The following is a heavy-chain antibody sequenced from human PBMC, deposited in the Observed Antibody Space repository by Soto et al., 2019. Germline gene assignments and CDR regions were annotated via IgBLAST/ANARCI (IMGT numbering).Heavy chain of an antibody. CDR2: INQDGSAI. CDR1: GFTFSTYW. J-gene: IGHJ4*02. V-gene: IGHV3-7*05. Sequence: EVQLVESGGGLVQPGGSLRLSCAASGFTFSTYWRTWVRQAQGKGLERLANINQDGSAINYVDSVRGRFTISRDNAKNSLYLQMNSLRADDTAVYYCARDRAMDDYWGQGTLVTVSS. CDR3: ARDRAMDDY.